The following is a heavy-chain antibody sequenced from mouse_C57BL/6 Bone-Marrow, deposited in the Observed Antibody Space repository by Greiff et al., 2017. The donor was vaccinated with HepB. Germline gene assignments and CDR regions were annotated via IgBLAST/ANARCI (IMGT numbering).Heavy chain of an antibody. CDR3: ARGGPYYGSSYWYFDV. CDR2: INPYNGGT. CDR1: GYTFTDYY. D-gene: IGHD1-1*01. J-gene: IGHJ1*03. Sequence: VQLKESGPVLVKPGASVKMSCKASGYTFTDYYMNWVKQSHGKSLEWIGVINPYNGGTSYNQKFKGKATLTVDKSSSTAYMELNSLTSEDSAVYYCARGGPYYGSSYWYFDVWGTGTTVTVSS. V-gene: IGHV1-19*01.